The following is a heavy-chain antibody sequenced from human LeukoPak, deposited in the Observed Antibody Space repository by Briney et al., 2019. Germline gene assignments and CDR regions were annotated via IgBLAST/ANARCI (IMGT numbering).Heavy chain of an antibody. CDR3: ARRSYAVGATKNGRYDY. Sequence: ASVKVSCKASGYTFTSYGISWVRQAPGQGLEWMGWISAYNGNTNYVQKLQGRVTMTTDTSTSTAYMELRSLRSDDTAVYYCARRSYAVGATKNGRYDYWGQGTLVTVSS. D-gene: IGHD1-26*01. CDR1: GYTFTSYG. CDR2: ISAYNGNT. V-gene: IGHV1-18*01. J-gene: IGHJ4*02.